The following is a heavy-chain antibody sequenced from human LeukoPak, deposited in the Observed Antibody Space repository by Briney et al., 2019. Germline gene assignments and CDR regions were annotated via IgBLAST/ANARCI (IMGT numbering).Heavy chain of an antibody. V-gene: IGHV3-7*01. D-gene: IGHD3-3*01. CDR3: AREKKSITIFGVVNSNWFDP. J-gene: IGHJ5*02. CDR1: GFTFSNYW. Sequence: GGSLRLSCAASGFTFSNYWMGWVRQAPGKGPEWVAKIDKDGSEKYSVDSVRGRFTISRDNAKNSLYLQMNSLRAEDTAVYYCAREKKSITIFGVVNSNWFDPWGQGTLVTVSS. CDR2: IDKDGSEK.